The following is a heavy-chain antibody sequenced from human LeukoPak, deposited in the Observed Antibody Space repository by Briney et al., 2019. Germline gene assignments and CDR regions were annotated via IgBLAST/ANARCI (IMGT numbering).Heavy chain of an antibody. CDR2: IYPGDSDT. CDR3: ARLAGYYDSSGYSIFDY. CDR1: GYSFSSYW. Sequence: GESLKISCKGSGYSFSSYWIGWVRQMPGKGLEWMGIIYPGDSDTRYSPSFQGQVTISADKSISTAYLQWSSLKASDTAMYYCARLAGYYDSSGYSIFDYWGQGTLVTVSS. D-gene: IGHD3-22*01. J-gene: IGHJ4*02. V-gene: IGHV5-51*01.